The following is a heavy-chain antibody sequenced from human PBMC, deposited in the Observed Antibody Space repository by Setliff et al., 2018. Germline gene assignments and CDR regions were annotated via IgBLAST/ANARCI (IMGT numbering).Heavy chain of an antibody. D-gene: IGHD5-18*01. CDR2: IKQDGSEI. V-gene: IGHV3-7*03. J-gene: IGHJ6*03. CDR1: GFNFSNYW. CDR3: AKLVWLTTWYYMDV. Sequence: PGGSLRLSCVVSGFNFSNYWMSWVRQVPGKGLEWVANIKQDGSEIYSVDSVKGRFSISRDNAKNSLYLQMNSLRAEDTAVYYCAKLVWLTTWYYMDVWGKGTTVTVSS.